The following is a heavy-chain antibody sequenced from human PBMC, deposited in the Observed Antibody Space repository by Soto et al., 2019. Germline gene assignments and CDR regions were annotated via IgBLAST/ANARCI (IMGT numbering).Heavy chain of an antibody. CDR1: GGSISSYY. V-gene: IGHV4-59*01. CDR3: AREPYWGEGPSQAACFDP. Sequence: PSETLSLTCTVSGGSISSYYWSWIRQPPGKGLEWIGYIYYSGSTNYNPSLKSRVTISVDTSKNQFSLKLSSVTAADTAVYYCAREPYWGEGPSQAACFDPGGQGPLVTVPP. J-gene: IGHJ5*02. CDR2: IYYSGST. D-gene: IGHD3-16*01.